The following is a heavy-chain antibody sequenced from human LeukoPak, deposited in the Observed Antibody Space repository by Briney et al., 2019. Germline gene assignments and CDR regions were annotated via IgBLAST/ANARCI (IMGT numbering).Heavy chain of an antibody. CDR2: ISYSGST. Sequence: SETLSLTCTVSGGSISSSSYFWGWIRQPPGKGLEWIGSISYSGSTYYNPSLKSRVTISVGTSKNQFSLKLNSVPAADTAVYYCARSVNIVVEYYFDYWGQGTLVTAPS. CDR1: GGSISSSSYF. D-gene: IGHD2-15*01. V-gene: IGHV4-39*01. J-gene: IGHJ4*02. CDR3: ARSVNIVVEYYFDY.